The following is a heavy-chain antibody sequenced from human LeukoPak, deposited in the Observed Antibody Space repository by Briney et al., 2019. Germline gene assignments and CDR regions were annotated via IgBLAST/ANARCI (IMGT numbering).Heavy chain of an antibody. D-gene: IGHD3-9*01. CDR3: ARDPGTYYDNPPPP. CDR2: INPNSGGT. Sequence: ASVKVSCKASGYTFTGYYMHWVRQAPGQGLEWMGWINPNSGGTNYAQKFQGRVTMTRDTSISTAYMELSRLRSDDTAVYYYARDPGTYYDNPPPPWGQGTLVTVSS. CDR1: GYTFTGYY. V-gene: IGHV1-2*02. J-gene: IGHJ5*02.